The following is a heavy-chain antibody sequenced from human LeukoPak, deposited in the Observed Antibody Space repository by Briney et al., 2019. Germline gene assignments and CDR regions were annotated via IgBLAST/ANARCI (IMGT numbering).Heavy chain of an antibody. V-gene: IGHV5-51*01. Sequence: GESLKISCKGSGYSFTSYWIGWVRQMPGKGLGWMGIIYPGDSDTRYSPSFQGQVTISADKSISTAYPQWSSLKASDTAMYYCARMEWLRLGYYYYYYMDVWGKGTTVTVSS. D-gene: IGHD5-12*01. CDR1: GYSFTSYW. CDR3: ARMEWLRLGYYYYYYMDV. CDR2: IYPGDSDT. J-gene: IGHJ6*03.